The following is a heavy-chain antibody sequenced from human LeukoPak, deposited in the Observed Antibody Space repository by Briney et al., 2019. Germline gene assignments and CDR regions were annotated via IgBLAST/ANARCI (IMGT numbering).Heavy chain of an antibody. D-gene: IGHD1-26*01. CDR1: GYTFTSYA. CDR3: AGSGSYFDYYYGMDV. Sequence: ASVKVSCKASGYTFTSYAMHWVRQAPGQRLEWMGWINAGNGNTKYSQKFQGRVTITRDTSASTAYMELSSLRSEDTAVYYCAGSGSYFDYYYGMDVWGQGTTVTVSS. J-gene: IGHJ6*02. V-gene: IGHV1-3*01. CDR2: INAGNGNT.